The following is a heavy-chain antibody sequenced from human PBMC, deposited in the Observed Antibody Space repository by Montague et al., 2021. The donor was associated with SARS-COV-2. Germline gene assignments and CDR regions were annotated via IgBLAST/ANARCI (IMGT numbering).Heavy chain of an antibody. CDR2: IKQDGSER. J-gene: IGHJ6*02. CDR3: AKDSGSSMDYYYGMDV. CDR1: GFSFSSFC. V-gene: IGHV3-7*03. D-gene: IGHD1-26*01. Sequence: SLRLSCAASGFSFSSFCLSWVRQAPGKGLEWVANIKQDGSERHYVDSVKGRFTISRDNSKNTLYLQVNSLRAEDTAVYYCAKDSGSSMDYYYGMDVWGQGTTVTVSS.